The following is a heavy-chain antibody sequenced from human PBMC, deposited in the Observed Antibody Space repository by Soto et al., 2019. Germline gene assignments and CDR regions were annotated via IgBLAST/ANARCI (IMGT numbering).Heavy chain of an antibody. CDR2: ISPYNDYT. D-gene: IGHD3-16*01. CDR3: ARGGYYDNSWGKLSHYGLDV. Sequence: QVQLAQSANEVKKPGASVRVSCKAAGYTFIRYGIAWVRQAPGQGLEWMGWISPYNDYTVYEQKVQARVSMTAETTTRTVDMNLRGLKSDDTALYYCARGGYYDNSWGKLSHYGLDVWGQGTSVSVSS. CDR1: GYTFIRYG. J-gene: IGHJ6*02. V-gene: IGHV1-18*01.